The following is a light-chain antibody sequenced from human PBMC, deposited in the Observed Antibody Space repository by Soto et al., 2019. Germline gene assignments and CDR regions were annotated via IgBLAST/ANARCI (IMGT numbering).Light chain of an antibody. CDR3: QSLGTGIQV. Sequence: QAVVTQSPSASASLGASAKLTCTLSSGYSTNAIAWHQQQSEKGPRFLMKINYDGTHSKGDGFFDRFSGSSSGAERHLSISSLQSEDEADYYCQSLGTGIQVFGGGTKVTVL. J-gene: IGLJ3*02. V-gene: IGLV4-69*01. CDR2: INYDGTH. CDR1: SGYSTNA.